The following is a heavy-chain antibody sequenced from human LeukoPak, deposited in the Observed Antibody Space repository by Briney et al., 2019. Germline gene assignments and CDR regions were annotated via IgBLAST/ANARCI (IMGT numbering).Heavy chain of an antibody. CDR2: ISSNGGST. CDR1: GFTFSSYA. Sequence: GGSLRLSCAASGFTFSSYAMHWVRQAPGKGLEYVSAISSNGGSTYYANSVKGRFTIYRDNSKNTLYLQMGSLRAEDMAVHYCARDRDGYSQFDYWGQGTLVTVSS. CDR3: ARDRDGYSQFDY. J-gene: IGHJ4*02. V-gene: IGHV3-64*01. D-gene: IGHD5-24*01.